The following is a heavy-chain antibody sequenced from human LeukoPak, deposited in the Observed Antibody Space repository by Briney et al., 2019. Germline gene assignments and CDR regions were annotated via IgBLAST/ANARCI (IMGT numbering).Heavy chain of an antibody. D-gene: IGHD3-10*01. CDR2: ISAYNGNT. CDR1: GYTFTSYG. Sequence: GASVKVSCKASGYTFTSYGISWVRQAPGQGLEWMGWISAYNGNTNYAQKLQGRVTMTTDTSTSTAYMELRSLRSDDTAVYYCVFESRGYYYYGMDVWGQGTTVTVSS. CDR3: VFESRGYYYYGMDV. J-gene: IGHJ6*02. V-gene: IGHV1-18*01.